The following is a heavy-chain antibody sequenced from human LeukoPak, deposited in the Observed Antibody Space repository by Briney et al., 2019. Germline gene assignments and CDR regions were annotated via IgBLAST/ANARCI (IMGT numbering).Heavy chain of an antibody. Sequence: SETLSLTCTVSGGSISTYYWTWIRQHPGKGLEWIGYIYYSGSTYYNPSLKSRVTISVDTSKNQFSLKLSSVTAADTAVYYCARLWLLGNWFDPWGQGTLVTVSS. V-gene: IGHV4-59*06. J-gene: IGHJ5*02. D-gene: IGHD4/OR15-4a*01. CDR1: GGSISTYY. CDR3: ARLWLLGNWFDP. CDR2: IYYSGST.